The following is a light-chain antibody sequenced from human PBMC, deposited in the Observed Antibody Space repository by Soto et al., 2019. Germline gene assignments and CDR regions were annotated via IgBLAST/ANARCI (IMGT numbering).Light chain of an antibody. CDR3: CSYAGYSTFVV. CDR1: SSDVGRYNL. J-gene: IGLJ2*01. Sequence: QPVLTQPASVSGSPGQSITISCTGTSSDVGRYNLVSWYQRHPGKAPKLMIYEGSKRPSGVSNRFSGSKSGNTASLTISGLQAEDEADYYCCSYAGYSTFVVFGGGTKLTVL. CDR2: EGS. V-gene: IGLV2-23*03.